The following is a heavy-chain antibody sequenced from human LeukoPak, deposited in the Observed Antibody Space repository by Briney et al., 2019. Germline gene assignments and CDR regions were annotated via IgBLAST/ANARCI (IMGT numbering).Heavy chain of an antibody. Sequence: GASVKVSCKASGYTFTSYDINWVRQATGQGLEWMGWMNPNSGNTGYAQKFQGRVTMTRNTSISTAYMELSSLRSEDTAVYYCARGRVPSGYYDRSGYYYDYWYFDLWGRGTLVTVSS. V-gene: IGHV1-8*01. J-gene: IGHJ2*01. CDR1: GYTFTSYD. CDR3: ARGRVPSGYYDRSGYYYDYWYFDL. D-gene: IGHD3-22*01. CDR2: MNPNSGNT.